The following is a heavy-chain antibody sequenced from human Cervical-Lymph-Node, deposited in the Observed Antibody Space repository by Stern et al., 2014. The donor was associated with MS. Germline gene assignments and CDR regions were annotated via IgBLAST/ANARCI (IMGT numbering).Heavy chain of an antibody. V-gene: IGHV1-58*02. CDR1: GITFSHSA. J-gene: IGHJ5*02. CDR3: ASERYTYYDDQRPPGGFDP. D-gene: IGHD5-18*01. CDR2: VDVFNGDV. Sequence: QLVQSGPEVKKPGTSGKVSCKASGITFSHSAIQWLRQARGQRPEWIGRVDVFNGDVNYAPRFQERVTITRDMSTSTVYMELRSLKSEDTAIYYCASERYTYYDDQRPPGGFDPWGQGTLVTVSS.